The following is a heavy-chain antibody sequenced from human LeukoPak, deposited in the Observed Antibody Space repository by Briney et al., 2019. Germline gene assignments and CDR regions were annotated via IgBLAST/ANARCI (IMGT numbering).Heavy chain of an antibody. Sequence: GGSLRLSCAASGFTFRNYAIYWVRQAPGKGLEWVSGISGSGGDTYFADSVKGRFTISRDHSKNTVFLQMDSLRAEDTAVYYCAKTTAGNSSGRYPGWPVDYWGQGTLVTVSS. CDR2: ISGSGGDT. D-gene: IGHD6-19*01. J-gene: IGHJ4*02. CDR1: GFTFRNYA. V-gene: IGHV3-23*01. CDR3: AKTTAGNSSGRYPGWPVDY.